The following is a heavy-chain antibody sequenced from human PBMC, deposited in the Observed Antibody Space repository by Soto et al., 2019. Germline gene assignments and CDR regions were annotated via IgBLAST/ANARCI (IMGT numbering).Heavy chain of an antibody. V-gene: IGHV3-48*03. CDR3: ARDPSSIVGAIRNAFDI. D-gene: IGHD1-26*01. J-gene: IGHJ3*02. CDR1: GFTFSSYE. CDR2: ISSSGSTI. Sequence: GGSLRLSCAASGFTFSSYEMNWVRQAPGKGLEWVSYISSSGSTIYYADSVKGRFAISRDNAKNSLYLQMNSLRAEDTAVYYCARDPSSIVGAIRNAFDIWGQGTMVTVSS.